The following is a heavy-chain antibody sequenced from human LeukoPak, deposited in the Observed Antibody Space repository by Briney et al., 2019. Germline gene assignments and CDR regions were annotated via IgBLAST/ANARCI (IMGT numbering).Heavy chain of an antibody. CDR2: ISSSSTI. Sequence: GGSLRLSCAASGSTFSSYSMNWVRQAPGKGLEWVSYISSSSTIYYVDSVKGRFTISRDNAKNSLYLQMNSLRAEDTAVYYCARSSGWWEVDYWGQGTLVTVSS. CDR1: GSTFSSYS. D-gene: IGHD6-19*01. CDR3: ARSSGWWEVDY. V-gene: IGHV3-48*01. J-gene: IGHJ4*02.